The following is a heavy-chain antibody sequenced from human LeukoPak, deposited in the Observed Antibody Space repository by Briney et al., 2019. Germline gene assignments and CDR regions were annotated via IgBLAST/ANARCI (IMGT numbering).Heavy chain of an antibody. CDR1: GFTFSNYG. V-gene: IGHV3-30*18. D-gene: IGHD3-3*01. J-gene: IGHJ4*02. Sequence: GGSLRLSCAASGFTFSNYGMHWVRQAPGKGLEWVAVISYDGSNKYYADSVKGRFTIFRDNSKNTLYLQMNSLRAEDTAVYYCAKEGGRRFLKQFGYWGQGTLVTVSS. CDR3: AKEGGRRFLKQFGY. CDR2: ISYDGSNK.